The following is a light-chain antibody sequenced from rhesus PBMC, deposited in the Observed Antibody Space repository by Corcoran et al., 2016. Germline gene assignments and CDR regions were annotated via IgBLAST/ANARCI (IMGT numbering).Light chain of an antibody. Sequence: QAAPTQSPSVSGSPGQSVTISCTGSNSDIVDNNRVSWYQHHPGKGPKLMIYEFSRRPSGVSDRFSGSKSGNTASLTISGLQADDEGDYYCRTHTISDTLFGGGTRLTVL. CDR1: NSDIVDNNR. CDR3: RTHTISDTL. CDR2: EFS. V-gene: IGLV2-13*03. J-gene: IGLJ2*01.